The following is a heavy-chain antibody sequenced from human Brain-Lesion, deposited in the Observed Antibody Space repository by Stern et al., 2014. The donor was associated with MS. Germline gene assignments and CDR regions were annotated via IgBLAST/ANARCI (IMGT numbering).Heavy chain of an antibody. CDR3: ARNGGNYAFDY. Sequence: MQLVESGPGLVKPSGTLSLTCAVAGGSISSGYWRSWVRQPPGKGLEWIGEIYHSGSTNYNPSLKSRVTISVDTSKNHFSLKMNSVNAADTAVYYCARNGGNYAFDYWGQGTLVAVSS. D-gene: IGHD4-23*01. CDR1: GGSISSGYW. J-gene: IGHJ4*02. V-gene: IGHV4-4*02. CDR2: IYHSGST.